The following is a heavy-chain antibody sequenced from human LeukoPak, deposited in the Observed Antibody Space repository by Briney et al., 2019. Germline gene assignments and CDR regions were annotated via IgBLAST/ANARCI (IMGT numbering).Heavy chain of an antibody. Sequence: ETLSLTCTVSGGSISSSNDFWGSVRQPPGKGLDWVSAISGSGGSTYYADSVKGRSTISRDNSKNTLYLQMNSLRAEDTAVYYCAKDPTVAATPYYFAYWGQGTLVTVSS. D-gene: IGHD6-19*01. J-gene: IGHJ4*02. V-gene: IGHV3-23*01. CDR3: AKDPTVAATPYYFAY. CDR2: ISGSGGST. CDR1: GGSISSSND.